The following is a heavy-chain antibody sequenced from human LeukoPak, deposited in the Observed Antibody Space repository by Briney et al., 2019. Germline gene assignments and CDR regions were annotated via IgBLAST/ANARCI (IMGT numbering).Heavy chain of an antibody. CDR3: ARAPPRYYYGSGSRTGRDY. J-gene: IGHJ4*02. D-gene: IGHD3-10*01. CDR2: INHSGST. V-gene: IGHV4-34*01. CDR1: GGSFSGYY. Sequence: PSETLSLTCAVYGGSFSGYYWSWIRQPPGKGLEWIGEINHSGSTNYNPSLKSRVTISVDTSKNQFSLKLSSLTAADTAVYYCARAPPRYYYGSGSRTGRDYWGQGTLVTVSS.